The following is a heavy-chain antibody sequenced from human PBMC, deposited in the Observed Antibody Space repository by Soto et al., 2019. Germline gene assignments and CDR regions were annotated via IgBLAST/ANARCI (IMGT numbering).Heavy chain of an antibody. CDR3: ARDPAP. J-gene: IGHJ5*02. CDR2: IYYSGST. CDR1: GGSVSSGSYY. V-gene: IGHV4-61*01. Sequence: SETLSLTCTVSGGSVSSGSYYWSWIRQPPGKGLEWIGYIYYSGSTNYNPSLKSRVTISVDTSKNQFSLKLTSMTAADTAVYYCARDPAPWGQGTLVTVSS.